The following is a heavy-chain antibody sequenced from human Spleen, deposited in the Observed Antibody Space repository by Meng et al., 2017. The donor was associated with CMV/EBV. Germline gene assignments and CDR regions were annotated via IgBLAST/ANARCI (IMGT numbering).Heavy chain of an antibody. V-gene: IGHV4-34*01. CDR3: ARGASVVVVAATRGSLNQYYYYYGMDV. CDR2: INHSGST. CDR1: GGSFSGYY. D-gene: IGHD2-15*01. J-gene: IGHJ6*02. Sequence: GSLRLSCAVYGGSFSGYYWSWIRQPPGKGLEWIGEINHSGSTNYNPSLKSRVTISVDTSKNQFSLKLSSVTAADTAVYYCARGASVVVVAATRGSLNQYYYYYGMDVWGQGTTVTVSS.